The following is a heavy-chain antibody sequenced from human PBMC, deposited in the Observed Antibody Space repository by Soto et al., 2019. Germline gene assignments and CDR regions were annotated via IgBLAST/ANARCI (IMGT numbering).Heavy chain of an antibody. CDR2: ISGSGGST. CDR1: GFTFSSYA. V-gene: IGHV3-23*01. Sequence: VGSLRLSCAASGFTFSSYAMSWVRQAPGKGLEWVSAISGSGGSTYYADSVKGRFTISRDNSKNTLYLQMNSLRAEDTAVYYCAKDLTGWDIVVVPAAKSYYYYGMDVWGQGTTVTVSS. CDR3: AKDLTGWDIVVVPAAKSYYYYGMDV. D-gene: IGHD2-2*01. J-gene: IGHJ6*02.